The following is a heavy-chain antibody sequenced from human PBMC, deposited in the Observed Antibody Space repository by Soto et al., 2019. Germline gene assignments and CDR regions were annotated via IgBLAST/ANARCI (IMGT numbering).Heavy chain of an antibody. CDR2: ISGSGGST. V-gene: IGHV3-23*01. Sequence: VEFLRLSCAASGFTFSSYAMSWVRQAPGKGLEWVSAISGSGGSTYYADSVKGRFTISRDNSKNTLYLQMNSLRAEDTAVYYCEKSIAAAGHYYYCGMDVWGQGTTVTVSS. CDR1: GFTFSSYA. CDR3: EKSIAAAGHYYYCGMDV. D-gene: IGHD6-13*01. J-gene: IGHJ6*02.